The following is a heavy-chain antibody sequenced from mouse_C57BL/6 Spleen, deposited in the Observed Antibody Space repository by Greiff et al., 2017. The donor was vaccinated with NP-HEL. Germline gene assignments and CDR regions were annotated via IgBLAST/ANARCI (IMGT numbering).Heavy chain of an antibody. Sequence: VMLVESGAELVRPGASVKLSCKASGYTFTDYYINWVKQRPGQGLEWIARIYPGSGNTYYNEKFKGKATLTAEKSSSTAYMQLSSLTSEDSAVYFCAIYGSSWYFDVWGTGTTVTVSS. J-gene: IGHJ1*03. CDR1: GYTFTDYY. CDR2: IYPGSGNT. V-gene: IGHV1-76*01. CDR3: AIYGSSWYFDV. D-gene: IGHD1-1*01.